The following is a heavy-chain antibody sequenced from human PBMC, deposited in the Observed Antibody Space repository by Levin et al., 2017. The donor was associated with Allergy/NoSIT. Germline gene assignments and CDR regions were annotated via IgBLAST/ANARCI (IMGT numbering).Heavy chain of an antibody. CDR2: IYYSGTT. D-gene: IGHD3-10*01. V-gene: IGHV4-39*01. Sequence: ESLKISCTVSGGSFITRSYFWAWIRQPPGKGLEWLGSIYYSGTTYYNPSLKSRLTISIDTSTHQFSLKLRSVTAADKAVYYCARHTALLWFEELDFDSWGQGKLVAVSS. CDR3: ARHTALLWFEELDFDS. CDR1: GGSFITRSYF. J-gene: IGHJ4*02.